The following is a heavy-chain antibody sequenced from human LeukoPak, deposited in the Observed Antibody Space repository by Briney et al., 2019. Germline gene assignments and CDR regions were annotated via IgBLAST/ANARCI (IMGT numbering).Heavy chain of an antibody. D-gene: IGHD4-17*01. CDR2: IYPRDSDT. CDR1: GYSFTSYW. Sequence: GESPKISCKGFGYSFTSYWIGWVRQIPGKGLEWMGIIYPRDSDTRYSPSFEGQVTISADKSISTAYLQWSSLKASDTAMYYCAKIDYGDYGFDYWGQGTLVTVSS. CDR3: AKIDYGDYGFDY. J-gene: IGHJ4*02. V-gene: IGHV5-51*01.